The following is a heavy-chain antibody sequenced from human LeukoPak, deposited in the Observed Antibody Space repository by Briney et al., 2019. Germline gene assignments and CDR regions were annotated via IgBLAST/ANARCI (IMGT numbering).Heavy chain of an antibody. Sequence: GGSLRLSCAASGFTFSSYWMSWVRQAPGKGPEWVANIKQDGSEKYYVDSVKGRFTISRDNAKNSLYLQMNSLRAEDTAVYYCARTGYSGYAGGAFDIWGQGTMVTVSS. D-gene: IGHD5-12*01. V-gene: IGHV3-7*01. J-gene: IGHJ3*02. CDR3: ARTGYSGYAGGAFDI. CDR1: GFTFSSYW. CDR2: IKQDGSEK.